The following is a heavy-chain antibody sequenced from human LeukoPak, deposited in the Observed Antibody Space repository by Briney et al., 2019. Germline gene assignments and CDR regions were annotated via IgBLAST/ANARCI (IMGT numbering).Heavy chain of an antibody. Sequence: GGSLRLSCAASGFTFSNYGMSWVRQAPGKGLEWVSGISDSGGSTKHAVSVKGRFTISRDNSKDTLYLQMNSLGAEDTAVYYCAKIGRRYDFWTGYYEEEVDYMDVWGKGTTVTVSS. CDR2: ISDSGGST. CDR3: AKIGRRYDFWTGYYEEEVDYMDV. CDR1: GFTFSNYG. V-gene: IGHV3-23*01. D-gene: IGHD3-3*01. J-gene: IGHJ6*03.